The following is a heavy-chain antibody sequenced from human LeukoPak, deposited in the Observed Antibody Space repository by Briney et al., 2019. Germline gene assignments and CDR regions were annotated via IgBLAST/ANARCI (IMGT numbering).Heavy chain of an antibody. CDR1: GGTFSSYA. V-gene: IGHV1-69*05. J-gene: IGHJ6*03. Sequence: ASVKVSCKASGGTFSSYAISWVRQAPGQGLEWMGGIIPIFGTANYAQKFQGRVTITTDESTSTAYMELSSLRSEDTAVYYCARDRRYCSSTSCQACRGPMDVWGKGTTVTVSS. D-gene: IGHD2-2*01. CDR2: IIPIFGTA. CDR3: ARDRRYCSSTSCQACRGPMDV.